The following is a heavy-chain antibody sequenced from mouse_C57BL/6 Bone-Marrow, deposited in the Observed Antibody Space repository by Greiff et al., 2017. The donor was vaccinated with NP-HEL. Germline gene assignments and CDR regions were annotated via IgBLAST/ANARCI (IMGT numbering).Heavy chain of an antibody. CDR1: GYTFTSYW. Sequence: QVQLQQPGTELVKPGASVKLSCKASGYTFTSYWMHWVKQRPGQGLEWIGNINPSNGGNNYNEKFKSKATLTVDKSSSTAYMQLSSLTSDDAAVYYCARRTSYVSSYTIWDMEYWGQGTSVTVSS. CDR3: ARRTSYVSSYTIWDMEY. J-gene: IGHJ4*01. CDR2: INPSNGGN. D-gene: IGHD1-1*01. V-gene: IGHV1-53*01.